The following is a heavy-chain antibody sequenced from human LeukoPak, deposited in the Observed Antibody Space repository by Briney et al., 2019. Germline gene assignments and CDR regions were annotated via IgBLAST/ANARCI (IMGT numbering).Heavy chain of an antibody. Sequence: SETLSLTCTVSGGSISGYYWSWIRQPPGKGLEWIGYIYYSGITNYNPSLKSRVTISVDTSKNQLSLKLSSVTAADTAVYYCARALPFENSSGEVDYWGQGTLVTVSS. CDR3: ARALPFENSSGEVDY. CDR2: IYYSGIT. V-gene: IGHV4-59*08. J-gene: IGHJ4*02. D-gene: IGHD3-22*01. CDR1: GGSISGYY.